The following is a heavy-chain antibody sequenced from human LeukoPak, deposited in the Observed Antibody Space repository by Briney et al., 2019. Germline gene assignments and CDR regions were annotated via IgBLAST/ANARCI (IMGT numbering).Heavy chain of an antibody. V-gene: IGHV4-59*11. CDR2: IYYSGST. CDR1: GGSISSHY. Sequence: SETLSLTCTVSGGSISSHYWSWIRQPPGKGLEWIGYIYYSGSTNHNPSLKSRVTISVDTSKNQFSLKLSSVTAADTAVYYCARRPDPWGQGTLVTVSS. J-gene: IGHJ5*02. CDR3: ARRPDP.